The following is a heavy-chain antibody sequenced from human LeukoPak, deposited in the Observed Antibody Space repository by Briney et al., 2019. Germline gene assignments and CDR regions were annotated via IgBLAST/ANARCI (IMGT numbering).Heavy chain of an antibody. CDR3: GRAMTD. CDR1: RFTFSSYW. CDR2: VNQDGSEK. D-gene: IGHD2-21*02. Sequence: GGSLRLSCVASRFTFSSYWMHWVRQAPGKGLEWVANVNQDGSEKYYVDSVKGRFTISRDNGKSSLFLQMNSLRAEDTAVYYCGRAMTDWGQGILVTVSS. J-gene: IGHJ4*02. V-gene: IGHV3-7*03.